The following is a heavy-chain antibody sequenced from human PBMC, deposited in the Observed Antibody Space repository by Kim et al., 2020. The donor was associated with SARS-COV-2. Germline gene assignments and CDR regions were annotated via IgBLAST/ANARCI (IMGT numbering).Heavy chain of an antibody. CDR1: GGSISSGGYY. CDR3: ARMEVVVAEHDNWFDP. CDR2: IYYSGST. D-gene: IGHD2-15*01. Sequence: SETLSLTCTVSGGSISSGGYYWSWIRQHPGKGLEWIGYIYYSGSTYYNPSLKSRVTISVDTSKNQFSLKLSSVTAADTAVYYCARMEVVVAEHDNWFDPWGQGTLVTVSS. J-gene: IGHJ5*02. V-gene: IGHV4-31*03.